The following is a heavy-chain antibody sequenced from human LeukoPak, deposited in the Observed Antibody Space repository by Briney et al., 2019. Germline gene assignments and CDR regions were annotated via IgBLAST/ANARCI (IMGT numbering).Heavy chain of an antibody. CDR2: IIPIFGTA. Sequence: ASVKVSCKASGGTFSSYAISWVRQAPGQGLEWMGGIIPIFGTANYAQKFQGRVTITSDESTSTAYMELSSLRSEDTAVCVCASERERWYWGQGTLVTVSP. CDR1: GGTFSSYA. V-gene: IGHV1-69*01. D-gene: IGHD1-1*01. J-gene: IGHJ4*02. CDR3: ASERERWY.